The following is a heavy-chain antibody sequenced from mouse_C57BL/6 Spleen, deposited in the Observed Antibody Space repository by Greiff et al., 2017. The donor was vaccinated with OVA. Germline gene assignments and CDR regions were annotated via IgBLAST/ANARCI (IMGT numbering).Heavy chain of an antibody. V-gene: IGHV1-55*01. CDR2: IYPGSGST. CDR3: ARRDDGSSHYYAMDY. D-gene: IGHD1-1*01. Sequence: QVQLQQPGAELVKPGASVKMSCKASGYTFTSYWITWVKQRPGQGLEWSGDIYPGSGSTKYNEKFKSKATLTVDTSSSTAYMQLRSLTSEDSAVYSGARRDDGSSHYYAMDYWGQGTSVTVSS. CDR1: GYTFTSYW. J-gene: IGHJ4*01.